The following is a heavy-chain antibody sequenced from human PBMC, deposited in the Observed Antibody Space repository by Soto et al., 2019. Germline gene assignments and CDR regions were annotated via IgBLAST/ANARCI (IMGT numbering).Heavy chain of an antibody. CDR3: ARVVVVGYFDY. Sequence: PSETLSLTCTVSGGSIGSGGYYWSWIRQHPGKGLEWIGYIYYSGSTYYNPSLKSRVTISVDTSKNQFSLKLSSVTAADTAVYYCARVVVVGYFDYWGQGTLVTVSS. J-gene: IGHJ4*02. D-gene: IGHD2-15*01. CDR1: GGSIGSGGYY. CDR2: IYYSGST. V-gene: IGHV4-31*03.